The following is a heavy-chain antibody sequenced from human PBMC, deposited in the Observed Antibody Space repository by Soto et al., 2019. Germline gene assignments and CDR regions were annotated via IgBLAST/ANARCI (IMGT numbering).Heavy chain of an antibody. V-gene: IGHV1-69*02. J-gene: IGHJ4*02. CDR1: GGTFSSYT. Sequence: QVQLVQSGAEVKKPGSSVKVSCKASGGTFSSYTISWVRQAPGQGLEWMGRIIPILGIANYAQKFQGRVTITADKSTSTAYMELSSLRSEDTAVYYVARVPTAMVTGRDYWGQGTLGTVSS. CDR2: IIPILGIA. CDR3: ARVPTAMVTGRDY. D-gene: IGHD5-18*01.